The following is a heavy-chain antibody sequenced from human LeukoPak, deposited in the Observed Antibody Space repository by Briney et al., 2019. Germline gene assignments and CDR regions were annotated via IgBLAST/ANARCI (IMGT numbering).Heavy chain of an antibody. CDR2: IYYSGST. CDR1: GGSISSSSYY. D-gene: IGHD5-12*01. CDR3: ARGRPGLTYSGYLDY. J-gene: IGHJ4*02. Sequence: ASETLSLTCTVSGGSISSSSYYWGWIRQPPGKGLEWIGSIYYSGSTYYNPSLKSRVTISVDTSKNQFSLKLSSVTAADTAVYYCARGRPGLTYSGYLDYWGQGTLVTVSS. V-gene: IGHV4-39*01.